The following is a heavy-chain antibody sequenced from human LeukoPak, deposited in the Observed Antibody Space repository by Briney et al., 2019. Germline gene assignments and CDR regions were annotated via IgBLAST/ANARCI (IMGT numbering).Heavy chain of an antibody. J-gene: IGHJ4*02. Sequence: SETLSLTCAVYGGSFSGYYWSWICQPPGKGLEWIGEINHSGSTNYNPSLKSRVTISVDTSKNQFSLKLSSVTAADTAVYYCARGLVLVVVAANYFDYWGQGTLVTVSS. V-gene: IGHV4-34*01. CDR1: GGSFSGYY. D-gene: IGHD2-15*01. CDR3: ARGLVLVVVAANYFDY. CDR2: INHSGST.